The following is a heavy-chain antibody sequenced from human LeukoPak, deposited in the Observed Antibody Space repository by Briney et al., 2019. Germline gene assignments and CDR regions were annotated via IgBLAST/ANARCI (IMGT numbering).Heavy chain of an antibody. CDR2: INPSGGST. D-gene: IGHD1-26*01. CDR1: GYTFTSYY. Sequence: ASVKVSCKASGYTFTSYYMHWVRQAPGQGLEWMGIINPSGGSTSYAQKFQGRVTMTRDMSTSTVYMELSSLRSEDTAVYYCARASGSSGSVLRLDYWGQGTLVTISS. CDR3: ARASGSSGSVLRLDY. J-gene: IGHJ4*02. V-gene: IGHV1-46*01.